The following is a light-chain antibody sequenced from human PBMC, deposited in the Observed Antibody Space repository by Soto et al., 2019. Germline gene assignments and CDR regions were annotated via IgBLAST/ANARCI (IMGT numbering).Light chain of an antibody. V-gene: IGLV2-18*02. Sequence: ALTQPPSVSGSPGQSVTISCTGTSSDVGSYNRVSWYQQPPGTAPKLMIYEVSNRPSGVPDRFSGSKSGNTASLTISGLQAEDEADYYCSSFTSSSTYVFGTGTKLTVL. CDR1: SSDVGSYNR. CDR3: SSFTSSSTYV. J-gene: IGLJ1*01. CDR2: EVS.